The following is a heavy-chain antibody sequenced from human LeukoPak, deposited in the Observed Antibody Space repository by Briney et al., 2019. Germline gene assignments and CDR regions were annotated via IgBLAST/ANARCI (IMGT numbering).Heavy chain of an antibody. CDR2: IYYSGST. Sequence: PSETLSLTCTVSGGSISSSSYYWGWIRQPPGKGLEWIGSIYYSGSTYYNPSLKSRVTISVDTSKNQFSLKLSSVTAADTAVYYCARRYYDSSGYWIWFDPWGQGTLVTVSP. CDR3: ARRYYDSSGYWIWFDP. CDR1: GGSISSSSYY. J-gene: IGHJ5*02. D-gene: IGHD3-22*01. V-gene: IGHV4-39*01.